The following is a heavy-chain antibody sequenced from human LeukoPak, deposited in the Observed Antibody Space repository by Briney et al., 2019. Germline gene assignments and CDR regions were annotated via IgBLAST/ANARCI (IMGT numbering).Heavy chain of an antibody. V-gene: IGHV4-61*02. CDR3: AGQIVAGTSIDY. Sequence: SETLSLTCTVSGGSISSGSYYWTWIRQPAGKGLEWIGRIYTSGSTNYNPSLKSRVTISVDTSKNQFSLKLSSVTAADTAVYYCAGQIVAGTSIDYWGQGTLVTVSS. CDR2: IYTSGST. D-gene: IGHD5-12*01. J-gene: IGHJ4*02. CDR1: GGSISSGSYY.